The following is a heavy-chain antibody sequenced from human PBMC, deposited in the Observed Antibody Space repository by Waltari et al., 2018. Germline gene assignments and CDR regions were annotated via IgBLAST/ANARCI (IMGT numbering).Heavy chain of an antibody. D-gene: IGHD3-22*01. Sequence: EVHLVESGVDLVEPGGSRRLDWVAAGVTFSGGGRSGRGWGPEWVANIIQDGSVKYYVDPVKGRFTISRDNGQKSLYLQMTSLRVEDTVLYYCARRKLNIPDSSDTRGFSHDAFDVWGQGTMVTVSS. J-gene: IGHJ3*01. CDR1: GVTFSGGG. V-gene: IGHV3-7*01. CDR2: IIQDGSVK. CDR3: ARRKLNIPDSSDTRGFSHDAFDV.